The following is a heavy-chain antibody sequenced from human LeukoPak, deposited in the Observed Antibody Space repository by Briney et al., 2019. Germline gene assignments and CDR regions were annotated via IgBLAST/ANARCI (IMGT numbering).Heavy chain of an antibody. CDR1: GYPFSTWE. CDR2: VHPDSGNT. D-gene: IGHD1-14*01. CDR3: ARGPRNDP. V-gene: IGHV1-8*01. J-gene: IGHJ5*02. Sequence: ASVKVSCKTSGYPFSTWEINWVRQAAGQGLEWLGWVHPDSGNTDYAQKFRGRVTMSRDTSTSTAYKELSGLRLDDTAVYFCARGPRNDPWGQGTLVTVSS.